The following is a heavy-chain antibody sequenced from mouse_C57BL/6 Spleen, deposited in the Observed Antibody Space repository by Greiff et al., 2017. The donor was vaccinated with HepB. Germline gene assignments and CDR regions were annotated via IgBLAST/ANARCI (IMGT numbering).Heavy chain of an antibody. CDR2: IYPGDGDT. V-gene: IGHV1-80*01. CDR3: ARRGLSGSNDAMDY. J-gene: IGHJ4*01. Sequence: VQLQQSGAELVKPGASVKISCKASGYAFSSYWMNWVKQRPGKGLEWIGQIYPGDGDTNYNGKFKGKATLTADKSSSTAYMQLSSLTSEDSAVYFCARRGLSGSNDAMDYWGQGTSVTVSS. CDR1: GYAFSSYW. D-gene: IGHD1-1*01.